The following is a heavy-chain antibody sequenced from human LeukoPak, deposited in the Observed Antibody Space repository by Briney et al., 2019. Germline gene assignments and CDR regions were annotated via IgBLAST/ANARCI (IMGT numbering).Heavy chain of an antibody. Sequence: GGSLRLSCAASGFTFSSYAMSWVRQAPGKGLESVSAISGSGGSTYYADSVKGRFTISRDNSKNTLYLQMNSLRAEDTAVYYCAKLRYSSSSGQVDCWGQGTLVTVSS. CDR1: GFTFSSYA. V-gene: IGHV3-23*01. CDR2: ISGSGGST. J-gene: IGHJ4*02. D-gene: IGHD6-6*01. CDR3: AKLRYSSSSGQVDC.